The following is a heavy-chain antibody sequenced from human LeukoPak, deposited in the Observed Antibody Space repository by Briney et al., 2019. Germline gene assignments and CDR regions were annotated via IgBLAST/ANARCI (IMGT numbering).Heavy chain of an antibody. V-gene: IGHV1-24*01. CDR3: ASTHTAMDPFDY. D-gene: IGHD5-18*01. CDR1: GYTLTELS. CDR2: FDPEDGET. J-gene: IGHJ4*02. Sequence: GASVKVSCKVSGYTLTELSMHRVRQAPGKGLEWMGGFDPEDGETIYAQKFQGRVTMTEDTPTDTAYMELSSLRSEDTAVYYCASTHTAMDPFDYWGQGTLVTVSS.